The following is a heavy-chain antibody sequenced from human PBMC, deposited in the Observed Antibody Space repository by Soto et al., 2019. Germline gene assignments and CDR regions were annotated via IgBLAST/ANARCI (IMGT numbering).Heavy chain of an antibody. J-gene: IGHJ4*01. CDR1: GGSMRNVY. CDR3: ARAHAPTLPFDY. D-gene: IGHD2-15*01. Sequence: PSETLSLTCPVSGGSMRNVYWILSRHPAFKRREWIGFIFHSGNAKYNPSLKSRVTISIDTSKSQFSLSLDSVTAADTAIYFCARAHAPTLPFDYWGLGTLVTVSS. CDR2: IFHSGNA. V-gene: IGHV4-59*01.